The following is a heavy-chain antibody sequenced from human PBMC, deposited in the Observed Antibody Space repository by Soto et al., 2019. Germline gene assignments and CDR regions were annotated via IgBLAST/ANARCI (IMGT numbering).Heavy chain of an antibody. D-gene: IGHD2-21*02. CDR1: GFTFSSYA. CDR3: ARVTVVTLFDY. Sequence: QGQLVESGGGVVQPGRSLRLSYAASGFTFSSYAMHWVRQAPGKGLEWVAVISYDGSNKYYADSVKGRFTISRDNSKNTLYLQMNSLRAEDTAVYYCARVTVVTLFDYWGQGTLVTVSS. V-gene: IGHV3-30-3*01. CDR2: ISYDGSNK. J-gene: IGHJ4*02.